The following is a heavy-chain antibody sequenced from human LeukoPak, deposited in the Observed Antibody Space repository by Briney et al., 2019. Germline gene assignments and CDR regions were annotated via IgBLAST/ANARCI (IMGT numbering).Heavy chain of an antibody. D-gene: IGHD2-2*01. J-gene: IGHJ4*02. V-gene: IGHV3-74*01. Sequence: GGSLRLSCAASGFSFSNYWMRWVRQAPGKGLVWVSRINSDGTNIRYADSVKGRFTISRDNAKNTLYLQMNSLRAEDTAVYYCARDAYADFDYWGQGTLVTVSS. CDR2: INSDGTNI. CDR1: GFSFSNYW. CDR3: ARDAYADFDY.